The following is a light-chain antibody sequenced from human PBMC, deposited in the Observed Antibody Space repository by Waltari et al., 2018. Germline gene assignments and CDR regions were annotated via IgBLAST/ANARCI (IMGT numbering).Light chain of an antibody. V-gene: IGKV1-39*01. CDR3: QQSYDYPFT. CDR1: QNITRY. Sequence: DIQMTQSPSSLSASVGDRVTIGCRATQNITRYLNWYQQKPGKAPNLLIHTVSKLHSGVPSRFSGSGSGTDFTLAISSLQPEDFASYYCQQSYDYPFTFGPGTTVDRK. CDR2: TVS. J-gene: IGKJ3*01.